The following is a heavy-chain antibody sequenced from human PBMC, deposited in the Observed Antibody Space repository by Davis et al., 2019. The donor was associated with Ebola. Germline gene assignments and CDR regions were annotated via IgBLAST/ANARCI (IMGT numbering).Heavy chain of an antibody. V-gene: IGHV7-4-1*02. CDR1: VYTFTRYA. J-gene: IGHJ4*02. CDR3: VRGRLLFDY. Sequence: SVPVPRLASVYTFTRYALNWVRQAPAQGLEGMGWINTNTGNPTYAQGFTGRFDFSLDTSVSTAYLQISSLKAEDTAVYYCVRGRLLFDYWGQGTLVTVSS. CDR2: INTNTGNP. D-gene: IGHD2-15*01.